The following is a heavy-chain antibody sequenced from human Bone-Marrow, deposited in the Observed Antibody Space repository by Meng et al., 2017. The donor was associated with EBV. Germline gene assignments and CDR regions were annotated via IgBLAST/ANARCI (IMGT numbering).Heavy chain of an antibody. CDR1: GDSISSFYY. Sequence: LRLRGAGPRQVKPSETLSLTCTVSGDSISSFYYWGWIRQPPGRGLEWIGSVHYTGSTYYSPSLKSRVTVSVDTSKNQFSLRLTSVTAADTAVYYCARPFPSWQSPRLDPFGAWGQGTLVTVSS. D-gene: IGHD6-19*01. CDR2: VHYTGST. V-gene: IGHV4-39*01. CDR3: ARPFPSWQSPRLDPFGA. J-gene: IGHJ5*02.